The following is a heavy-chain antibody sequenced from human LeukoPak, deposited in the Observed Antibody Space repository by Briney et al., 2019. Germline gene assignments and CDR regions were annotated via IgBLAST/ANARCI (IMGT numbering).Heavy chain of an antibody. Sequence: SETLSLTCTVSGGSISSSSYYCGWIRQPPGKGLEWIGSIYYSGSTYYNPSLKRRVTISVDTSKNQFSLKLSSVTAADTAVYYCAGDHGCGDYLDYFDYWGQGTLVTVSS. D-gene: IGHD4-17*01. J-gene: IGHJ4*02. CDR1: GGSISSSSYY. CDR2: IYYSGST. CDR3: AGDHGCGDYLDYFDY. V-gene: IGHV4-39*07.